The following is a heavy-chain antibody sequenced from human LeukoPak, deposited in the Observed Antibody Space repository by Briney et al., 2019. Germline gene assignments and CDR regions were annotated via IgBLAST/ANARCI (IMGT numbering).Heavy chain of an antibody. Sequence: SEALSLTCTVSGCSSSSGHYWGWVRQPPGAGLEWIGSVYQSGTTYYNPSLKSRVTTSVDMSKNQFSLRLRPVTAADTAVYYCARIFIRNGYSSYFDCWGQGTLVTVSS. CDR3: ARIFIRNGYSSYFDC. CDR1: GCSSSSGHY. CDR2: VYQSGTT. V-gene: IGHV4-38-2*02. J-gene: IGHJ4*02. D-gene: IGHD5-18*01.